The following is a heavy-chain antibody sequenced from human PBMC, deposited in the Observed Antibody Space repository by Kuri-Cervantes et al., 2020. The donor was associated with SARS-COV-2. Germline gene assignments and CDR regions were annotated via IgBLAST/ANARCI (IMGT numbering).Heavy chain of an antibody. CDR3: VRNPASSGWFIDS. CDR2: IYHSGST. CDR1: GASISSGNNY. V-gene: IGHV4-61*01. D-gene: IGHD6-19*01. J-gene: IGHJ4*02. Sequence: GSLRLSCTVSGASISSGNNYWSWIRQPPGKGLEWIGYIYHSGSTNYNPSLESRVTISVDTSKNQFSLHLKFVTPADTAVYYCVRNPASSGWFIDSWGQGTLVTVSS.